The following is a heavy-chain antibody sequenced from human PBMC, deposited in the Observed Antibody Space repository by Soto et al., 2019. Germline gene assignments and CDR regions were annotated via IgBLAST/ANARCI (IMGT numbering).Heavy chain of an antibody. CDR2: IYYSGST. V-gene: IGHV4-61*05. J-gene: IGHJ5*02. CDR1: GGSISSSSNH. D-gene: IGHD6-13*01. Sequence: SETLSLTCTVSGGSISSSSNHWGWIRQPPGKGLEWIGYIYYSGSTNYNPSLKSRVTISVDTSKNQFSLKLSSVTAADTAVYYCVRVETIAAAGWFDPWGQGTLVTVSS. CDR3: VRVETIAAAGWFDP.